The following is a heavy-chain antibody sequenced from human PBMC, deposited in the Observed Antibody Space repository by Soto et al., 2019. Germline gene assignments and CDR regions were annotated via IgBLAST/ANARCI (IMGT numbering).Heavy chain of an antibody. J-gene: IGHJ5*02. CDR2: IYTSGST. CDR1: GGSISSYY. V-gene: IGHV4-4*07. Sequence: PSETLSLTCTVSGGSISSYYWSWIRQPAGKGLEWIGRIYTSGSTNYNPSLKSRVTMSVDTSKNQFSLKLSSVTAADTAVYYCARDLPEPTYYDILTGLGNWFDPWGQGTLVTVSS. CDR3: ARDLPEPTYYDILTGLGNWFDP. D-gene: IGHD3-9*01.